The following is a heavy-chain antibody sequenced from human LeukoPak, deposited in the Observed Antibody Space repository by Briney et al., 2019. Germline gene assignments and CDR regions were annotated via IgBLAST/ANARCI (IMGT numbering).Heavy chain of an antibody. Sequence: PSETLSLTCAVYGGSFSGYYWSWIRQPPGKGLEWIGRIYTSGSTNYNPSLKSRVTISVDKSKNQFSLKLSSVTAADTAVYYCAKHSGWSFDYWGQGTLVTVSS. CDR1: GGSFSGYY. CDR3: AKHSGWSFDY. V-gene: IGHV4-59*10. J-gene: IGHJ4*02. D-gene: IGHD6-19*01. CDR2: IYTSGST.